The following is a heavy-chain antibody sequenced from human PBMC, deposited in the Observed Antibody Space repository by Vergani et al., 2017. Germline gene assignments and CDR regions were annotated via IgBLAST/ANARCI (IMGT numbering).Heavy chain of an antibody. V-gene: IGHV4-59*01. CDR2: IYYSGST. Sequence: QVQLQESGPGLVKPSETLSLTCTVSGGSISSYYWSWIRQPPGKGLEWIGYIYYSGSTNYNPSLKSRVTISVDTSKNQFSLKLSSVTAADTAVYYCARTIVGTTPLFDCWRQGTLVTVSS. CDR3: ARTIVGTTPLFDC. CDR1: GGSISSYY. D-gene: IGHD1-26*01. J-gene: IGHJ4*02.